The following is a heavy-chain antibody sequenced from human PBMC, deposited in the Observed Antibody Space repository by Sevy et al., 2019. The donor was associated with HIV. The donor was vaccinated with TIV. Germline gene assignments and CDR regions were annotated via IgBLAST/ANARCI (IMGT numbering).Heavy chain of an antibody. Sequence: GGSLRLSCSCSGFSFSSHWMHWVRQVPGKGLLWVALINIDGSSTHYADSVKDRFTISRDNGKDTLYLQMNSLRDEDTDVYYCVREANSVLADYYYFAMDVWGRGTTVTVSS. J-gene: IGHJ6*02. CDR3: VREANSVLADYYYFAMDV. V-gene: IGHV3-74*01. CDR1: GFSFSSHW. D-gene: IGHD2-8*02. CDR2: INIDGSST.